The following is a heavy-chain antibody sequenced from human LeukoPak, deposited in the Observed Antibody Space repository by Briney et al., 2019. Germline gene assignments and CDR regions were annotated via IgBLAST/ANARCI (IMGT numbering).Heavy chain of an antibody. CDR3: ATDRNSSGYLDY. J-gene: IGHJ4*02. Sequence: ASVKVSCKVSGYTLTELSMHWVRQAPGKGLEWMGGFDPEDGETIYAQKFQGRVTMTEDTSTDTAYMELSSLRSEDTAVYYCATDRNSSGYLDYWGQGTLVTASS. V-gene: IGHV1-24*01. CDR1: GYTLTELS. CDR2: FDPEDGET. D-gene: IGHD3-22*01.